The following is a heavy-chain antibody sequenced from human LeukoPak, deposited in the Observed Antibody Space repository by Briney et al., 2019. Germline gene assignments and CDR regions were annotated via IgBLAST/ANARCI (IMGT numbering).Heavy chain of an antibody. CDR1: GFTFSSYG. D-gene: IGHD2-2*02. J-gene: IGHJ1*01. CDR2: IKHNGGKK. Sequence: GGSLRLSCAASGFTFSSYGMSWFRQAPGKGLDWVADIKHNGGKKYYVESVKGGFTISRDSAKNSLYLQMDSLRVEDTALYYCAREIYCSSSSWFTGYFQLWGQGTLVSVPS. CDR3: AREIYCSSSSWFTGYFQL. V-gene: IGHV3-7*01.